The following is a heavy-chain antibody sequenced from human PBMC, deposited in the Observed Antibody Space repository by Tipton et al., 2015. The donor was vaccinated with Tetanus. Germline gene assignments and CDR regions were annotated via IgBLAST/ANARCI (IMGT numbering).Heavy chain of an antibody. CDR3: ARRRTTTALANYFDS. D-gene: IGHD1-1*01. V-gene: IGHV5-51*01. CDR1: GYNFTVYY. J-gene: IGHJ4*02. CDR2: VYPGDSTT. Sequence: QLVQFGAEVKKPGESLQTSCKGSGYNFTVYYIGWVRQMPGKGLEWMGIVYPGDSTTKYSPSFQGQVTISADRSITTAYLRWSSLKASDTAIYYCARRRTTTALANYFDSWGQGTQVTVSS.